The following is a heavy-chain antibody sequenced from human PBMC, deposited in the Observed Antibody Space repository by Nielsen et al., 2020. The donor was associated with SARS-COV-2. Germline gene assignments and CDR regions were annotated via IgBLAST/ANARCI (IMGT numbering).Heavy chain of an antibody. D-gene: IGHD3-9*01. CDR2: IYYSGST. Sequence: WIRQPPGKGLEWIGSIYYSGSTYYNPSLKSRVTISVDTSKNQFSLKLSSVTAADTAVYYCARVRAGYYDILTGYSYFDYWGQGTLVTVSS. J-gene: IGHJ4*02. V-gene: IGHV4-39*07. CDR3: ARVRAGYYDILTGYSYFDY.